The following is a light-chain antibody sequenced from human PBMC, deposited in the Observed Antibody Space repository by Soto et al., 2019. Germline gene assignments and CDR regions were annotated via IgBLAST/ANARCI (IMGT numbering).Light chain of an antibody. V-gene: IGKV3-11*01. CDR2: DAS. Sequence: EIVFAQFPATLTLSPGERPTLSCQASQSVSSYLAWYQQKPGQAPRLLIYDASTRATGIPARFSGSGSGTDFTLTITSLEPEDFAVYYCQQRSNWPPTFGQGTKGDIK. J-gene: IGKJ1*01. CDR1: QSVSSY. CDR3: QQRSNWPPT.